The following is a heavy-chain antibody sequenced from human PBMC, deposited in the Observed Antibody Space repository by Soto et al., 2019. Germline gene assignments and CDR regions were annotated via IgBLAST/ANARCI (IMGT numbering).Heavy chain of an antibody. D-gene: IGHD3-10*01. Sequence: QAQLQQSGPGLVKPSQTLSLSCAISGDSVSNNSVAWNWVRQSPSRGLEWLGRTYYRSKWHYDYAPSVRSRITINPDTSKNHFSLQLNSVSPEDAAVYYGARTLRGRGVKYFDDWGQGTLVTVSS. CDR3: ARTLRGRGVKYFDD. CDR1: GDSVSNNSVA. J-gene: IGHJ4*02. CDR2: TYYRSKWHY. V-gene: IGHV6-1*01.